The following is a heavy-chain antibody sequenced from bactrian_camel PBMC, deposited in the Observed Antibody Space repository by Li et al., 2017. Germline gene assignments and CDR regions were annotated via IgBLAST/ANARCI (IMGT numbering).Heavy chain of an antibody. CDR2: INTRGSGA. CDR1: GFTFTNHD. D-gene: IGHD2*01. CDR3: AATQMCDGSIVVVTGADFGY. Sequence: VQLVESGGGLVQPGGSLRLSCAASGFTFTNHDMSWVRQAPGVGLEWVSAINTRGSGAWYADSVKGRFTISHDNAKNTLYLQMSSLKPEDTAKYYCAATQMCDGSIVVVTGADFGYWGQGTQVTVS. V-gene: IGHV3S40*01. J-gene: IGHJ6*01.